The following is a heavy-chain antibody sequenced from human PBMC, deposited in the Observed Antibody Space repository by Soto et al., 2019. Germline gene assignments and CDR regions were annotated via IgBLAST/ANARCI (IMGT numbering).Heavy chain of an antibody. Sequence: EVQLVESGGCLVKPGGSLRLSCAASGFTFSNAWMSWVRQAPGKGLEWVGRIKSKTDGGTTDYAAPVKGRFTISRDDSKNTLYLQMNSLKTEDTAVYYCTTAESGSYHGVIWGQGTMVTVSS. CDR1: GFTFSNAW. V-gene: IGHV3-15*01. J-gene: IGHJ3*02. CDR3: TTAESGSYHGVI. D-gene: IGHD1-26*01. CDR2: IKSKTDGGTT.